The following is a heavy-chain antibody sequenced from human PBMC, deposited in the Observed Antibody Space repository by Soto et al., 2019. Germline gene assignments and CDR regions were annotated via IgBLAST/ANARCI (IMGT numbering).Heavy chain of an antibody. J-gene: IGHJ6*02. V-gene: IGHV4-30-4*01. D-gene: IGHD3-3*01. Sequence: SETLSLTCTVSGGSISSGDYYWSWIRQPPGKGLEWIGYIYYSGSTYYNPSLKSRVTISVDTSKNQFSLKLSSVTAADTAVYYWALAGGRFLEWLFGMDVWGQGTTVTVSS. CDR3: ALAGGRFLEWLFGMDV. CDR1: GGSISSGDYY. CDR2: IYYSGST.